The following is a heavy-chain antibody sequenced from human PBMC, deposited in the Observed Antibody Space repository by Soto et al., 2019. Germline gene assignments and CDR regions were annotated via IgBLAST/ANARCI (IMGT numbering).Heavy chain of an antibody. Sequence: SETLSLTCTVSGGSISSTRYYWGWIRQPPGKGLEWIGTTYYTGSTYYNPSLKSRVTISVDMSKNQFSLKLSSVTAADTAVYYCARYDWSWGYYFDYWGQGTLVTVSS. D-gene: IGHD3-3*01. V-gene: IGHV4-39*01. CDR2: TYYTGST. CDR3: ARYDWSWGYYFDY. J-gene: IGHJ4*02. CDR1: GGSISSTRYY.